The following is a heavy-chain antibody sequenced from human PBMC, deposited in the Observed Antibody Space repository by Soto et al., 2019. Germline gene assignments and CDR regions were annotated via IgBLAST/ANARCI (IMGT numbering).Heavy chain of an antibody. CDR1: GFTFSSYW. CDR3: ARGRELELLDY. CDR2: INSDGSST. J-gene: IGHJ4*02. Sequence: GGSLRLSCAASGFTFSSYWMHWVRQAPGKGLVWVSRINSDGSSTSYADSVKGRFTISRDNAKNTLYLQMNSLRAEDTAVYYCARGRELELLDYRGQGTLVTVSS. V-gene: IGHV3-74*01. D-gene: IGHD1-7*01.